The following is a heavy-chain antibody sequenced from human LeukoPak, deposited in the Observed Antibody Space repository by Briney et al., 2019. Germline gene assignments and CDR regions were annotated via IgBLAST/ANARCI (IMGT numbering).Heavy chain of an antibody. D-gene: IGHD6-6*01. Sequence: ASVKVSCKASGYTLTGYYMHWVRQAPGQGLEWMGWINPNSGGTNYARKFQGRVTMTRDTSISTAYMELSRLRSDDTAVYYCARWLVRRPECFDYWGQGTLVTVSS. J-gene: IGHJ4*02. CDR1: GYTLTGYY. CDR2: INPNSGGT. CDR3: ARWLVRRPECFDY. V-gene: IGHV1-2*02.